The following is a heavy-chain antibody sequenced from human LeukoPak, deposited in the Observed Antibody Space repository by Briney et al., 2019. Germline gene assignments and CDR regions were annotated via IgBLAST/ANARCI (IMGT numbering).Heavy chain of an antibody. J-gene: IGHJ6*03. CDR3: ASLPTYSSSWYRNFYYYMDV. CDR1: GFTFSSYE. Sequence: PGGSLRLSCAASGFTFSSYEMNWVRQAPGKGLEWVSYISSSGSTIYYADSVKGRFTISRDNAKNSLYLQMNSLRAEDTAVYYCASLPTYSSSWYRNFYYYMDVWGKGTTVTVSS. V-gene: IGHV3-48*03. D-gene: IGHD6-13*01. CDR2: ISSSGSTI.